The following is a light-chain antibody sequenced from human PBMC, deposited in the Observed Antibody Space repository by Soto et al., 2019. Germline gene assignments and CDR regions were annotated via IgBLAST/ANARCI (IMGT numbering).Light chain of an antibody. V-gene: IGKV1-39*01. CDR1: QRVNNY. CDR3: QQTYDTPTT. CDR2: AAS. J-gene: IGKJ2*01. Sequence: DIQMTQSPSSLSASVGDRVTITCRASQRVNNYLNWYQQKPGKAPNLLIYAASSLQSGVPSRFSGSGSGADFTLTISSLQPGDFATYYCQQTYDTPTTFGQGTNLEIK.